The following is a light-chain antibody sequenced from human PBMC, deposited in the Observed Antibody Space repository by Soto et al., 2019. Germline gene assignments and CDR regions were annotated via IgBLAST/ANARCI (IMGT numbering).Light chain of an antibody. CDR1: QSLTYSDGNTY. Sequence: DVAMTQSPLSLPVTLGQPASISCRSSQSLTYSDGNTYLNWFHLRPGQSPRRLIYKVSNRDSGVPDRFSGSGSGTDFPLKISRVEAEDVGVSYCMQGTHWPPYTFGPGTKLEIK. CDR2: KVS. V-gene: IGKV2-30*01. J-gene: IGKJ2*01. CDR3: MQGTHWPPYT.